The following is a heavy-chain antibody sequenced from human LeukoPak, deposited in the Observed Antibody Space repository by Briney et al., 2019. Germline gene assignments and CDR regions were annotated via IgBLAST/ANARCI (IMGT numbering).Heavy chain of an antibody. Sequence: GGSLRLSCAASGFTFSSYGMHWVRQAPGKGLEGVALLRSDGSNKYYADSVKGRFTISRDNSKNRLFLLMNSLRPEDRAVYYCARPRYTSGWSDFDYWGQGTLVTVSS. CDR2: LRSDGSNK. J-gene: IGHJ4*02. CDR1: GFTFSSYG. CDR3: ARPRYTSGWSDFDY. D-gene: IGHD6-19*01. V-gene: IGHV3-30*02.